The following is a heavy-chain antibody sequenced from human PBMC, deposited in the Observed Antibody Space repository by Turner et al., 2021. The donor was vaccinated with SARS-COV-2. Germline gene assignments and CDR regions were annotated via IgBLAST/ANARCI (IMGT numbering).Heavy chain of an antibody. CDR2: ISDSGGST. CDR3: AKVASNPGDYFDY. CDR1: GFTFSSYD. V-gene: IGHV3-23*01. D-gene: IGHD4-17*01. J-gene: IGHJ4*02. Sequence: EVQLLESGGGLVQPRGSLRLSCAASGFTFSSYDMSWVRPAPGKGREGVSGISDSGGSTYYADSVKGRFTISRDNSKNTLYLQMNSLRAEDTAVYYCAKVASNPGDYFDYWGQGTLVTVSS.